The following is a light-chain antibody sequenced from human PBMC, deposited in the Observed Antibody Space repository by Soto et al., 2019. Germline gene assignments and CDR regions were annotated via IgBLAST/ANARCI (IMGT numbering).Light chain of an antibody. CDR3: QHYNRYSEA. CDR1: QTISSW. CDR2: KAS. V-gene: IGKV1-5*03. Sequence: DIQMTQSPSTLSGSVGDRVTITCRASQTISSWLAWYQQKPGKAPKLLIYKASTLKSGVPSRFSGSGSGKEFTLTISSLLPDDFATYDCQHYNRYSEAFGPGTKVEL. J-gene: IGKJ1*01.